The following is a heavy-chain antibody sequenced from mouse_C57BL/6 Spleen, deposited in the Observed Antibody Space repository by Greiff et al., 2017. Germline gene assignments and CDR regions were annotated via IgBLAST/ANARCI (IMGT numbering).Heavy chain of an antibody. CDR1: GYTFTSYT. D-gene: IGHD4-1*01. J-gene: IGHJ2*01. V-gene: IGHV1-4*01. CDR2: INPSSGYT. CDR3: ARSANCDEDY. Sequence: QVQLQQSGAELARPGASVKMSCKASGYTFTSYTMHWVKQRPGQGLEWIGYINPSSGYTKYNQKFKDKATLTADKSSSTAYMQLSSLTSEDSAVYYCARSANCDEDYWGQGTTLTVSS.